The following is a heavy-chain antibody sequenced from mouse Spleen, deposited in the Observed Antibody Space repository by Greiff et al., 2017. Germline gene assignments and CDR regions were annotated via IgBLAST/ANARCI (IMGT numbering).Heavy chain of an antibody. Sequence: DVKLVESEGGLVQPGSSMKLSCTASGFTFSDYYMAWVRQVPEKGLEWVANINYDGSSTYYLDSLKSRFIISRDNAKNILYLQMSSLKSEDTATYYCARGSYYGSSPYFDYWGQGTTLTVSS. J-gene: IGHJ2*01. D-gene: IGHD1-1*01. CDR3: ARGSYYGSSPYFDY. CDR2: INYDGSST. CDR1: GFTFSDYY. V-gene: IGHV5-16*01.